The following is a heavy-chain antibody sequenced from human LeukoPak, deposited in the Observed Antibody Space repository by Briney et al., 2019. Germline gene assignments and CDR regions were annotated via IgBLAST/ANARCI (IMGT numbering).Heavy chain of an antibody. V-gene: IGHV1-18*04. CDR1: GYTFTSYG. D-gene: IGHD2-2*03. CDR3: ARAEVDIVVVPANCGMDV. Sequence: ASVKVSCKASGYTFTSYGISWVRQAPGQGLEWMGWISAYNGNTNYAQKLQGRVTMTTDTSTSTAYMELRSLRSDDTAVYYCARAEVDIVVVPANCGMDVWGKGTTVTVSS. J-gene: IGHJ6*04. CDR2: ISAYNGNT.